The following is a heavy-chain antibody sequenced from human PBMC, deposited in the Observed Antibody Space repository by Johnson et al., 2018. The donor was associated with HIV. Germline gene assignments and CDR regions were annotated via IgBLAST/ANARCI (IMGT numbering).Heavy chain of an antibody. V-gene: IGHV3-13*01. CDR2: IGTAGDT. CDR3: ARVTNSDAFDI. Sequence: VQLLESGGGLIQPGGSLRLSCAASGFTFDDYTMHWVRQATGKGLEWVSAIGTAGDTYYPGSVKGRFTISRENAKNSLYLQMNSLRAGDTAVYYCARVTNSDAFDIWGQGTMVTVSS. J-gene: IGHJ3*02. D-gene: IGHD2-8*01. CDR1: GFTFDDYT.